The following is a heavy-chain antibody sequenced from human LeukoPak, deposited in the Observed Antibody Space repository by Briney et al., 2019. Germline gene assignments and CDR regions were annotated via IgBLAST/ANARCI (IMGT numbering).Heavy chain of an antibody. CDR2: IHYSGST. D-gene: IGHD2-15*01. CDR3: ARVGVAAKSSRYFDY. V-gene: IGHV4-31*03. Sequence: PPQTLSLTCTVSGGSISSGDYYWSWIRQHPGKGLEWIGYIHYSGSTYYSPSRKSRVTISVDTSKKQFSLKLSSVTAADTAVYYCARVGVAAKSSRYFDYWGQGTLVSVSS. J-gene: IGHJ4*02. CDR1: GGSISSGDYY.